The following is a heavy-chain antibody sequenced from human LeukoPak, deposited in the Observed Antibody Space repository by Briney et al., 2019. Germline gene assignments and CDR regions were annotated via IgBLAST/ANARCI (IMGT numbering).Heavy chain of an antibody. CDR2: IRTKAYGGTP. J-gene: IGHJ4*02. V-gene: IGHV3-49*04. Sequence: GGSLRLSCTASGFTFGDYAMSWVRQAPGKGLEWVGFIRTKAYGGTPEYAASVKGRFTISREDSKSIAYLQMNSLKTEDTAMYYCTRGRGAAAVTYAGGYFDYWGQGTLVTVSS. D-gene: IGHD6-13*01. CDR1: GFTFGDYA. CDR3: TRGRGAAAVTYAGGYFDY.